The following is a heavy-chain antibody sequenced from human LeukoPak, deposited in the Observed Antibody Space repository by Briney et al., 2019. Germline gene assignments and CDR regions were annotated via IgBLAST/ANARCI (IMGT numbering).Heavy chain of an antibody. Sequence: PSETLSLTCTVSGGSISSHYWSWIRQPPGKGLEWIGYIYSSGSTNYNPSLKSRVTISVDTSKNQFSLKLSSVTAADTAVYYCARDSSGSFDYWGQGTLVTVSS. CDR2: IYSSGST. D-gene: IGHD3-22*01. CDR1: GGSISSHY. V-gene: IGHV4-59*11. CDR3: ARDSSGSFDY. J-gene: IGHJ4*02.